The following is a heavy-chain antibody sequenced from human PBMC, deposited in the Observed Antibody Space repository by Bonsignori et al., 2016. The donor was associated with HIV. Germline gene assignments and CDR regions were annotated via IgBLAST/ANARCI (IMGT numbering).Heavy chain of an antibody. Sequence: VRQAPGKGLEWVSGISWNSGSIGYADSVKGRFTISRDNAKNSLYLQMNSLRAEDTALYYCAKGKGPDTAIYLDYWGQGTLVTVSS. J-gene: IGHJ4*02. V-gene: IGHV3-9*01. CDR2: ISWNSGSI. CDR3: AKGKGPDTAIYLDY. D-gene: IGHD5-18*01.